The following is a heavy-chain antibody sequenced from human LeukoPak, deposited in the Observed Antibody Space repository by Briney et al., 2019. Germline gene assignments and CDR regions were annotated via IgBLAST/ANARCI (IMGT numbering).Heavy chain of an antibody. V-gene: IGHV1-69*06. CDR1: GGTFSSYA. CDR2: IIPIFGTA. Sequence: AASVKVSCEASGGTFSSYAISWVRQAPGQGLEWMGGIIPIFGTANYAQKFQGRVTITADKSTSTAYMELSSLRSEDTAVYYCARGIAGATYFDYWGQGTLVTVSS. D-gene: IGHD1-26*01. CDR3: ARGIAGATYFDY. J-gene: IGHJ4*02.